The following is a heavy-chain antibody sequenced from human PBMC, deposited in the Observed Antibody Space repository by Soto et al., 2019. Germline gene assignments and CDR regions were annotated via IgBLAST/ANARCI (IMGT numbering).Heavy chain of an antibody. V-gene: IGHV5-10-1*01. CDR3: ARTHSSSSRGYYYYGMDV. CDR1: GYSFTSYW. J-gene: IGHJ6*02. CDR2: IDPSDSYT. D-gene: IGHD6-6*01. Sequence: PGESLKISCKGSGYSFTSYWISWVRQMPGKGLEWMGRIDPSDSYTNYSPSFQGHVTISADKSISTAYLQWSSLKASDTAMYYCARTHSSSSRGYYYYGMDVWGQGTTVTVS.